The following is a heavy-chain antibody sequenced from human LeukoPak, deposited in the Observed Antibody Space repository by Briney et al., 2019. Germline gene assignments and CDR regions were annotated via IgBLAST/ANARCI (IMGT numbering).Heavy chain of an antibody. D-gene: IGHD2-8*01. Sequence: GGSLRLSCAASGFTFDDYTMHWVRQAPGKGLEWVSLISWDGGSTYYADSVKGRFTISRDNAKNSVYLQMNSLRAEDTAVYYCARNGLAANGYFDYWGQGTLVSVSS. J-gene: IGHJ4*02. CDR3: ARNGLAANGYFDY. V-gene: IGHV3-43*01. CDR1: GFTFDDYT. CDR2: ISWDGGST.